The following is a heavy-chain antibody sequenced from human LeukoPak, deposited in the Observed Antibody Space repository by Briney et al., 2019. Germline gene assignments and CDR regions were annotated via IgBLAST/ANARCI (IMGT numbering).Heavy chain of an antibody. J-gene: IGHJ5*02. V-gene: IGHV4-30-4*01. CDR3: ARDQGYCSSTSCYPPYNWFDP. Sequence: SETLSLTCTVSGGSISSGDYYWSWLRQPPGKGLEWIGFIYYSGSTYYNPSLKSRVTISVDTSKNQFSLKLSSVTAADTAVYYCARDQGYCSSTSCYPPYNWFDPWGQGTLVTVSS. D-gene: IGHD2-2*01. CDR1: GGSISSGDYY. CDR2: IYYSGST.